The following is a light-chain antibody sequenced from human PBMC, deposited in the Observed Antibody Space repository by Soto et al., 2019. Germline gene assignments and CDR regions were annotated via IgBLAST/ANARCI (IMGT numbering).Light chain of an antibody. CDR1: QSVLYSSNNKNF. V-gene: IGKV4-1*01. CDR3: QQYCTTPPWT. J-gene: IGKJ1*01. CDR2: WAS. Sequence: VLTQSPDTLSLSPGETATLSCKSSQSVLYSSNNKNFLPWYQQKPGQPPKRLIYWASTRQSGVPDRLSGSGSGTDFTLTISSLQAEDVAVYSCQQYCTTPPWTFGQGTKVEVK.